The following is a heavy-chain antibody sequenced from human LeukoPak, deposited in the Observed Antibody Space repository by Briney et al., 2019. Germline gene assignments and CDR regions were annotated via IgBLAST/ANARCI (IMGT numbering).Heavy chain of an antibody. CDR3: ARLSNYGGHSGDGY. CDR2: IFYSGTT. CDR1: GGATSSSNYY. Sequence: SETLSLTCTVSGGATSSSNYYWAWIRQPPGKGLEWMGSIFYSGTTHYNSSLKGRVTISIDTSKNQFSLKLSSVTAADTAVYYCARLSNYGGHSGDGYWGQGTLVTVSS. V-gene: IGHV4-39*01. D-gene: IGHD4-23*01. J-gene: IGHJ4*02.